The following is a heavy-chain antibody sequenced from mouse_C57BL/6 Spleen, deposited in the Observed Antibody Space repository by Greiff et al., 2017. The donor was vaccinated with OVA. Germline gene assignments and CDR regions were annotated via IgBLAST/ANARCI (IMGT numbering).Heavy chain of an antibody. J-gene: IGHJ3*01. CDR1: GYTFTDYE. V-gene: IGHV1-15*01. D-gene: IGHD4-1*01. CDR3: TREGLTGRAWFAY. Sequence: QVHVKQSGAELVRPGASVTLSCKASGYTFTDYEMHWVKQTPVHGLEWIGAIDPETGGTAYNQKFKGKAILTADKSSSTAYMELRSLTSEDSAVYYCTREGLTGRAWFAYWGQGTLVTVSA. CDR2: IDPETGGT.